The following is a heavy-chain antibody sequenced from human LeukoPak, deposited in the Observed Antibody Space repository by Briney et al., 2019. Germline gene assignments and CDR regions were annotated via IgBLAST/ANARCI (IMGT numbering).Heavy chain of an antibody. CDR2: IYTSGST. D-gene: IGHD3-3*01. CDR1: GGSISSGSYY. V-gene: IGHV4-61*02. Sequence: SETLSLTCTVSGGSISSGSYYWSWIRQPAGKGLEWIGRIYTSGSTNYNPSLKSRVTISVGTSKNQFSLKLSSVTAADTAVYYCAREYYDFWSGYSYYMDVWGKGTTVTVSS. CDR3: AREYYDFWSGYSYYMDV. J-gene: IGHJ6*03.